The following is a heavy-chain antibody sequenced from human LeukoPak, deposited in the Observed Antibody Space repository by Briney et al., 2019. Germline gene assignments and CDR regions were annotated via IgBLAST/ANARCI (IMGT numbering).Heavy chain of an antibody. J-gene: IGHJ4*02. CDR1: GGSISSSNW. CDR3: ARGIAVLTYSDY. Sequence: SETLSLTCAASGGSISSSNWWSWVRQPPGKGLEWIGETYHSGSTNYNPSLKSRVTISVDKSKNHFSLKLSSVTAADTAVYYCARGIAVLTYSDYWGQGTLVTVSS. V-gene: IGHV4-4*02. D-gene: IGHD6-19*01. CDR2: TYHSGST.